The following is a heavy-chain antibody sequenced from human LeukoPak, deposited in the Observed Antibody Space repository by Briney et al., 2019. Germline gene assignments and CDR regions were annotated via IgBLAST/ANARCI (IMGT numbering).Heavy chain of an antibody. CDR1: GGSIGSYY. CDR2: IYYRGST. J-gene: IGHJ6*02. CDR3: ARHGCAGGDCPPYCDDCGMDV. D-gene: IGHD2-21*02. V-gene: IGHV4-59*08. Sequence: SETLSLSFPPSGGSIGSYYWSWLRQPPGKGLDWIGYIYYRGSTNYNHPIKSQVTIPVDTSKSQFYLNLSSFIAADMAAYYCARHGCAGGDCPPYCDDCGMDVWGQGTTVTVSS.